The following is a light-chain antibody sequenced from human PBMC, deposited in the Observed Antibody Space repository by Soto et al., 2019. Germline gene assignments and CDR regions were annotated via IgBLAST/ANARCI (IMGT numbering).Light chain of an antibody. CDR1: SSDVGNYNL. CDR3: CSYAGSSTYV. Sequence: QSALTQPASVSGSPGQSITISCTGSSSDVGNYNLVSWYQHHPGKAPKLIIYEGSKRPSGVSNRFSGSKSGNTASLTISGLQAEDEADYFCCSYAGSSTYVFGTETKLTVL. V-gene: IGLV2-23*01. CDR2: EGS. J-gene: IGLJ1*01.